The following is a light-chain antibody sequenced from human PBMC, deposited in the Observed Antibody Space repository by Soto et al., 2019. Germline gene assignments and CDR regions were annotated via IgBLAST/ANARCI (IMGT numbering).Light chain of an antibody. J-gene: IGLJ3*02. Sequence: QSALTQPASVSGSPGESITISCTGTSSDVGSNNFVSWYQQHPGKAPKLMIYEGSKRPSGVSNRFSGSKSGNTASLTISGLQAEDEADYYCCSYAGSSTWVFGGGTKLTVL. CDR2: EGS. CDR3: CSYAGSSTWV. V-gene: IGLV2-23*01. CDR1: SSDVGSNNF.